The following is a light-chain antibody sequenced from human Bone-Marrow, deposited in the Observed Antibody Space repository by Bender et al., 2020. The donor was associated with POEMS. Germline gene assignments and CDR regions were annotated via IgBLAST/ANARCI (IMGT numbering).Light chain of an antibody. CDR3: SSYADSSTLV. CDR2: DVS. J-gene: IGLJ1*01. Sequence: QSALTQPASVSGSPGQSITISCTGTRSDVGGFNYVSWYQQHPGKAPKVMIYDVSDRPSGVSDRFSGSKSGNTASLTISGLQAEDEADYYCSSYADSSTLVLGTGTKVTVL. CDR1: RSDVGGFNY. V-gene: IGLV2-14*03.